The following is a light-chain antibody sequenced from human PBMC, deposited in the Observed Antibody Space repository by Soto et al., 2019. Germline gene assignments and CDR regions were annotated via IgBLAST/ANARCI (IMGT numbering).Light chain of an antibody. CDR1: QSVSSN. CDR3: QQDYNLPPT. J-gene: IGKJ1*01. V-gene: IGKV3-15*01. CDR2: GAS. Sequence: EIVMTQSPATLSVSPGERATLSRRASQSVSSNLAWYQQKPGQAPRLLIYGASTRATGIPARFSGSGSGTEFTLTISRLEPEDFAVYYCQQDYNLPPTFGQGTKVDI.